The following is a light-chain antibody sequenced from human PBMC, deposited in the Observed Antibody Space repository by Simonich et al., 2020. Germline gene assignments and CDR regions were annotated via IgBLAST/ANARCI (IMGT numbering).Light chain of an antibody. Sequence: DIVMTQSPDSLAVSLGERATINCKSSQSVLYSSKNKNYLAWYQQKPGQPPKLILYGASTRESGVPDRFSGSGSGTDFTLTISSLQAEDVAVYYCQQYYSTPRTFGQGTKVEIK. CDR1: QSVLYSSKNKNY. V-gene: IGKV4-1*01. CDR2: GAS. CDR3: QQYYSTPRT. J-gene: IGKJ1*01.